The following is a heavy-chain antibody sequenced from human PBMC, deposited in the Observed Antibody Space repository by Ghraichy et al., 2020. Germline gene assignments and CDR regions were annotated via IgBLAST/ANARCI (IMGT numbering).Heavy chain of an antibody. Sequence: ASVKVSCRTSGYSFPSHGISWVRQAPAQGLEWVGWISTYNGNTRYAQKFKDRVTLTTDTSPSTAYMELRSLRFDDTAVYYCARTDIDTPMVQNYWGQGTLVTVSS. CDR2: ISTYNGNT. J-gene: IGHJ4*02. CDR1: GYSFPSHG. D-gene: IGHD5-18*01. CDR3: ARTDIDTPMVQNY. V-gene: IGHV1-18*01.